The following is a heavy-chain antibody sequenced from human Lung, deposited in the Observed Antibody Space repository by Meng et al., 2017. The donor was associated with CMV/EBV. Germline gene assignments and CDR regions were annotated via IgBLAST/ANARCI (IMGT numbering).Heavy chain of an antibody. CDR3: ARVDCSSTSCYLLDGWFDP. D-gene: IGHD2-2*01. V-gene: IGHV1-2*02. CDR1: GYTFTGYY. J-gene: IGHJ5*02. CDR2: INPNSGGT. Sequence: SXXVSXKASGYTFTGYYMHWVRQAPGQGLEWMGWINPNSGGTNYAQKFQGRVTMTRDTSISTAYMELSRLRSDDTAVYYCARVDCSSTSCYLLDGWFDPWGQGXLVTVSS.